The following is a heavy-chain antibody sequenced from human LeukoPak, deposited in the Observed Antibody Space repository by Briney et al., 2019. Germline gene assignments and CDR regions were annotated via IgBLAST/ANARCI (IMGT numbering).Heavy chain of an antibody. J-gene: IGHJ6*03. V-gene: IGHV4-39*01. CDR1: GDSISSSGDY. CDR3: ARVGATYPHYYMDV. CDR2: IYYSGST. Sequence: SETLSLTCTVSGDSISSSGDYWGWIRQPPGKGLEWIGNIYYSGSTYYNPSLKSRVTIAVDTSKNQFSLKLTSVSAADTAVYYCARVGATYPHYYMDVWGKGTTVTVAS. D-gene: IGHD3-16*01.